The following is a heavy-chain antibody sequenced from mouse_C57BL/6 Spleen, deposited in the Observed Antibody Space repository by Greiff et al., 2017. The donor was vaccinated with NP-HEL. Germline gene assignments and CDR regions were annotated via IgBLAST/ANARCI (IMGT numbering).Heavy chain of an antibody. CDR2: INPNNGGT. D-gene: IGHD1-1*01. CDR3: ARSLYYGSSYGYAMDY. V-gene: IGHV1-26*01. J-gene: IGHJ4*01. CDR1: GYTFTDYY. Sequence: VQLQQSGPELVKPGASVKISCKASGYTFTDYYMNWVKQSHGKSLEWIGDINPNNGGTSYNQKFKGKATLTVDKSSSTAYMELRSLTSEDSAVYYCARSLYYGSSYGYAMDYWGQGTSVTVSS.